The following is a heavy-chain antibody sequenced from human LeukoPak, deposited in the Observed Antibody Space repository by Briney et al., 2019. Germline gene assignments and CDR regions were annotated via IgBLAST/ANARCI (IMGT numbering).Heavy chain of an antibody. D-gene: IGHD3-22*01. Sequence: ASVKVSCKASGYTFTGYYMHWVRQAPGQGLEWMGWINPNSGGTNYAQKFQGRVTMTRDTSISTAYMELSRLRSDDTAVYYCAREGADSSGYYVPWDYWGQGTLVTVSS. J-gene: IGHJ4*02. CDR2: INPNSGGT. V-gene: IGHV1-2*02. CDR3: AREGADSSGYYVPWDY. CDR1: GYTFTGYY.